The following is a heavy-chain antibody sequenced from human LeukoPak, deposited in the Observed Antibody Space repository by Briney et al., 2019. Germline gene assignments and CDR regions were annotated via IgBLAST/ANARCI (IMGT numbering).Heavy chain of an antibody. CDR2: VYSRGST. CDR1: GGSISSHY. Sequence: PSETLSLTCTVSGGSISSHYWNWIRQPAGKRLEWIGRVYSRGSTNYNPPLRSRVTVSVDNSKNQFSLKLSSVTVADTAVYYCARSYNDYNWFDPWGQGILVTVSA. J-gene: IGHJ5*02. CDR3: ARSYNDYNWFDP. V-gene: IGHV4-4*07. D-gene: IGHD3-16*01.